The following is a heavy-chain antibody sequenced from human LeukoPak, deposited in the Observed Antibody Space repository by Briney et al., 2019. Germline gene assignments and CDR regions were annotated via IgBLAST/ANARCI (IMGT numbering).Heavy chain of an antibody. CDR1: GFTLGDYA. Sequence: PGGSLRLSCTASGFTLGDYAMSWVRQAPGKGLEWVANIKQDGSEKYYVDSVKGRFTISRDNAKNSLYLQMNSLRAEDTAVYYCARERGVGAFDIWGQGTMVTVSS. V-gene: IGHV3-7*01. CDR2: IKQDGSEK. CDR3: ARERGVGAFDI. J-gene: IGHJ3*02. D-gene: IGHD2-2*01.